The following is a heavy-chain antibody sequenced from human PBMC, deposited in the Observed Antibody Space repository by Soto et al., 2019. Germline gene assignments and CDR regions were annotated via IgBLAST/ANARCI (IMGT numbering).Heavy chain of an antibody. CDR1: GFTFSSYS. J-gene: IGHJ5*02. CDR2: IRSSSSTI. Sequence: GGSLRLSCAASGFTFSSYSMNWVRQAQGKGLEWVSYIRSSSSTIYYADSVKGRFTISRDNAKNPLYLQMNSLRDEDTAVYYCARAPGLRGWFDPWGQGTLVTVSS. D-gene: IGHD3-10*01. CDR3: ARAPGLRGWFDP. V-gene: IGHV3-48*02.